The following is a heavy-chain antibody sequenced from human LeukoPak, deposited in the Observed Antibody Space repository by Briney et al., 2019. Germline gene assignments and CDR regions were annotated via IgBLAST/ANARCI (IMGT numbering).Heavy chain of an antibody. D-gene: IGHD3-3*01. V-gene: IGHV4-34*01. CDR3: ARASTFGVGISIDY. CDR1: GGSFSGYY. CDR2: INHSGST. J-gene: IGHJ4*02. Sequence: PSETLSLTCAVYGGSFSGYYWSWIRQPPGKGLEWIGEINHSGSTNYNPSLKSRVTISVDTSKNQFSLKLSSVTAADTAVYYCARASTFGVGISIDYWGQGTLVTVSS.